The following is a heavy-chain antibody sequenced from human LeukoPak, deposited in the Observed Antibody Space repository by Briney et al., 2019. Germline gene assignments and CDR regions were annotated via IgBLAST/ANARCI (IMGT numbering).Heavy chain of an antibody. CDR3: ARRLYGDYIGVDI. V-gene: IGHV4-59*08. D-gene: IGHD4-17*01. J-gene: IGHJ3*02. Sequence: SETLSLTCTVSGGSISSYYWSWIRQPPGRGLEWIGYIYYSGSTNYNPSLKSRVTISVDTSKNQFSLKLSSVTAADTAVYYCARRLYGDYIGVDIWAKGQWSPSLQ. CDR1: GGSISSYY. CDR2: IYYSGST.